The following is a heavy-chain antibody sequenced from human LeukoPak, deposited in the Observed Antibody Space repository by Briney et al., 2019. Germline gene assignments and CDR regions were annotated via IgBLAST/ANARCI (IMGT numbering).Heavy chain of an antibody. J-gene: IGHJ5*02. CDR3: ARDRAGTQAWVEFDP. Sequence: PGGSLRLSCAASGFSVTNNYMSWVRQAPGRGLEWVSPIYADGTTHYADSVKGRLTISKDTSQNTVYLQMNSLRAEDTAMYYCARDRAGTQAWVEFDPWGQGTLVTVSS. CDR2: IYADGTT. V-gene: IGHV3-66*02. CDR1: GFSVTNNY. D-gene: IGHD3-10*01.